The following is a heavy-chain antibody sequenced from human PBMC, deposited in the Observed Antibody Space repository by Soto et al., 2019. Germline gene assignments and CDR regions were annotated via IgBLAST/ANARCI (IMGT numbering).Heavy chain of an antibody. D-gene: IGHD4-17*01. CDR3: ARDGGYYGDLEYHYGLDV. Sequence: GGSLRVSCASSVFTFSRYEMTWVRQAPGKGLELLSSITISGRTIYYAVSVRGRFTISRDDAKSSLFLQMNRLRAEDTAVYYCARDGGYYGDLEYHYGLDVWGQGTTVTVSS. CDR1: VFTFSRYE. V-gene: IGHV3-48*03. J-gene: IGHJ6*01. CDR2: ITISGRTI.